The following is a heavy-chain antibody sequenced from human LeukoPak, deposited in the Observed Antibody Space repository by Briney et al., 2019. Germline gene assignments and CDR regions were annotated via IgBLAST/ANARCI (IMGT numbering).Heavy chain of an antibody. CDR1: DDFTSKFY. V-gene: IGHV4-59*01. CDR3: ARIDPLGFFDS. J-gene: IGHJ4*02. Sequence: PSETLSPNCTVSDDFTSKFYWSWIRQPPGKGLEWIGHLFLSGATNYSPSLKSRLTMSVDTSKMHFSLRLTSVTAADTAVYFCARIDPLGFFDSWGQGMLVTVSS. CDR2: LFLSGAT.